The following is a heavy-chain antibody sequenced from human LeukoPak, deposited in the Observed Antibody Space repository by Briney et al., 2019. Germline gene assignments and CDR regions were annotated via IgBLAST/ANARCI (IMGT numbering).Heavy chain of an antibody. Sequence: QTGGSLRLSCAASGFTFSSYGMHWVRQAPGKGLEWVAFIRYDGSNKYYADSVKGRFTISRDNSKNTLYLQMNSLRAEDTAVYYCAGSPDYDFWSGWGYYYYYYMDVWGKGTTVTVSS. CDR3: AGSPDYDFWSGWGYYYYYYMDV. V-gene: IGHV3-30*02. CDR2: IRYDGSNK. J-gene: IGHJ6*03. D-gene: IGHD3-3*01. CDR1: GFTFSSYG.